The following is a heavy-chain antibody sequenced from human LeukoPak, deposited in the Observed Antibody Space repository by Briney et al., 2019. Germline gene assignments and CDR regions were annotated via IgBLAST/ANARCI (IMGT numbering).Heavy chain of an antibody. CDR3: AKFQDFWSGYYTIRNYGMDV. Sequence: GGSLRLSCAGSGFTFSSYWMTWVRQAPGKGLEWVANIEEYGSQIYYVDSVKGRFTISRDNAKNSVYLQMNSLRAEDTAVYYCAKFQDFWSGYYTIRNYGMDVWGQGTTVTVSS. J-gene: IGHJ6*02. D-gene: IGHD3-3*01. CDR1: GFTFSSYW. CDR2: IEEYGSQI. V-gene: IGHV3-7*03.